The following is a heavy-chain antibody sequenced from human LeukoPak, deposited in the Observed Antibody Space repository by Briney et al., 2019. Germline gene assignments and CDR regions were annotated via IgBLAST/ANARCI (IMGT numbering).Heavy chain of an antibody. CDR3: ARTRGVRPAGDLSFEY. CDR1: EYTFISYD. Sequence: GASVKVSCKTSEYTFISYDINWVRQATGQGLEWMGWLNPNSGNSGYAQKFQGRVTMTRNTSISTAYMELSSLRSEDTAVYYCARTRGVRPAGDLSFEYWRQGTLVTVSS. D-gene: IGHD3-16*02. V-gene: IGHV1-8*02. CDR2: LNPNSGNS. J-gene: IGHJ4*02.